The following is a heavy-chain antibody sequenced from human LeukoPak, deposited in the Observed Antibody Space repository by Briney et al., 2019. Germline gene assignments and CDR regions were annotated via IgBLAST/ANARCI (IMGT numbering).Heavy chain of an antibody. V-gene: IGHV4-4*07. J-gene: IGHJ4*02. Sequence: SETLSLTCTVSGGSISTYYWSWIRQPAGKGLEWIGRIYTSESTNYNPYYNPSLKSRVTISVDTSKNQFSLKLSSVTAADTAVYYCASQIKTQSDFWSGYYYYFDYWGQGTLVTVSS. CDR3: ASQIKTQSDFWSGYYYYFDY. D-gene: IGHD3-3*01. CDR1: GGSISTYY. CDR2: IYTSEST.